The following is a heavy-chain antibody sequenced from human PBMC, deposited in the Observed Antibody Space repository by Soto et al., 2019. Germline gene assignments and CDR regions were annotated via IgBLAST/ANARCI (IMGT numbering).Heavy chain of an antibody. D-gene: IGHD2-2*02. Sequence: KPGGSLRLSCAASGFTFSNAWMSWVRQAPGKGLEWVGRIKSKTDGGTTDYAAPVKGRFTISRDDSKNTLYLQMNSLKTEDTAVYYCTTGPKDIVVVPAAIHGPNYYYYYGMDVWGQGTTVTVSS. J-gene: IGHJ6*02. CDR1: GFTFSNAW. CDR2: IKSKTDGGTT. CDR3: TTGPKDIVVVPAAIHGPNYYYYYGMDV. V-gene: IGHV3-15*01.